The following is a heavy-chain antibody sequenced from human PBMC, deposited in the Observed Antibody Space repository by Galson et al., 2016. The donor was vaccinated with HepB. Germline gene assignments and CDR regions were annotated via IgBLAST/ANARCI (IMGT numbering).Heavy chain of an antibody. CDR2: INTDGTTT. Sequence: SLRLSCAASEFIFSNYWMHWVRQAPGKGLVWVSRINTDGTTTHYADSVKGRFTVSRDNAKNTLYLQMNSLRAEDTAIYYCARGGIFPFDFWGQGRLVTFSP. J-gene: IGHJ4*02. CDR3: ARGGIFPFDF. CDR1: EFIFSNYW. D-gene: IGHD3-3*01. V-gene: IGHV3-74*01.